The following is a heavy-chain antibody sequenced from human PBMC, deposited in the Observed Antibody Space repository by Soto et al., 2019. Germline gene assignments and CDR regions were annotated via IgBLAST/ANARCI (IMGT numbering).Heavy chain of an antibody. Sequence: SETLSLPCAVYGGSFSCYYWIWIRQPPGKGLEWIGEINHSGSTNYNPSLKSRVTISVDTSKNQFSLKLSSVTAADTAVYYCARESRGADNYYYGMDVWGKGTTVTVST. J-gene: IGHJ6*04. CDR3: ARESRGADNYYYGMDV. CDR1: GGSFSCYY. V-gene: IGHV4-34*01. D-gene: IGHD2-15*01. CDR2: INHSGST.